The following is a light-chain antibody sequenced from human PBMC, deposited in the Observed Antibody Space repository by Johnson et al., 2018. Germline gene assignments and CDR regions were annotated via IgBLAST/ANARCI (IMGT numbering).Light chain of an antibody. J-gene: IGLJ1*01. CDR2: ENN. CDR1: SSNIGNNY. Sequence: QSVLTQPPSVSAAPGQKVTISCSGSSSNIGNNYVSWYQQLPGTAPKLLIYENNKRPSGIPDRFSGSKSGTSATLSITGLQPGDEADYYCGTWDSSRRPGNVFGTGTKVTVL. CDR3: GTWDSSRRPGNV. V-gene: IGLV1-51*02.